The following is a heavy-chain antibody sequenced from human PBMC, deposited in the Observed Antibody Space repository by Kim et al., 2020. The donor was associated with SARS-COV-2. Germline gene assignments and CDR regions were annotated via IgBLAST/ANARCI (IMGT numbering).Heavy chain of an antibody. CDR2: LSGGGTTT. J-gene: IGHJ4*02. D-gene: IGHD2-2*01. CDR3: AKDGGNMYCSSNSGYDSRHYFDD. Sequence: GGSLRLSCVASGFTFSTYAMNWVRKAPGKGLEWVSALSGGGTTTYYADSVKGRFTISRDNSKNTLFLQMNSLRAEDTAVYYCAKDGGNMYCSSNSGYDSRHYFDDRGLGTLVTVSA. V-gene: IGHV3-23*01. CDR1: GFTFSTYA.